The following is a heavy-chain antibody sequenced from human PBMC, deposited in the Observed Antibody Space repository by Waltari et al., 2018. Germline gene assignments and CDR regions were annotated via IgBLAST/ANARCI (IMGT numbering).Heavy chain of an antibody. V-gene: IGHV3-33*06. D-gene: IGHD3-10*01. CDR1: GFTLSNYG. Sequence: QVQLVESGGGVVQPGRSLRLSCAAAGFTLSNYGLHWVRQAPGKGLEWVAVIWYDGSNKYYADSVKGRFTISRDNSKNTLYLQMNSLRAEDTAVYYCAKDLGTMVRGVLDYWGQGTLVTVSS. J-gene: IGHJ4*02. CDR2: IWYDGSNK. CDR3: AKDLGTMVRGVLDY.